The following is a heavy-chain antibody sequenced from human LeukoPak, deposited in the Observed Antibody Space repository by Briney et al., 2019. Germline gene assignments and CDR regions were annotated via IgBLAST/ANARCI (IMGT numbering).Heavy chain of an antibody. J-gene: IGHJ6*03. CDR2: ISAYNGNT. Sequence: ASVKVSCTASGGTFSSYAISWVRQAPGQGLEWMGWISAYNGNTNYAQKLQGRVTMTTDTSTSTAYMELRSLRSDDTAVYYCARYPGGTSGYYDYHYMDVWGKGTTVTVSS. CDR3: ARYPGGTSGYYDYHYMDV. CDR1: GGTFSSYA. V-gene: IGHV1-18*01. D-gene: IGHD3-10*01.